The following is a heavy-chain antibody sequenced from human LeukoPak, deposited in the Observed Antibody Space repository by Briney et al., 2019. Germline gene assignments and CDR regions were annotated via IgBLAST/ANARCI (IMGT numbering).Heavy chain of an antibody. Sequence: GESLKIFCRGSGYSFTSYWIGWVRQMPGKGLEWMGIIYPCDCDNRYSPSFEGQVTISADKSISTAYLQWSSLKAPDTAMYYCARSYSSGYGHYFDYWGQGTLVTVSS. CDR1: GYSFTSYW. J-gene: IGHJ4*02. CDR2: IYPCDCDN. CDR3: ARSYSSGYGHYFDY. D-gene: IGHD6-19*01. V-gene: IGHV5-51*01.